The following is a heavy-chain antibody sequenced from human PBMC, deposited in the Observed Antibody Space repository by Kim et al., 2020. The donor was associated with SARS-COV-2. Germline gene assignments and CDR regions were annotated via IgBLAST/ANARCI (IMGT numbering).Heavy chain of an antibody. CDR1: GGSISSSSYY. J-gene: IGHJ5*01. V-gene: IGHV4-39*07. CDR3: ARDRALWFGELFNNWF. CDR2: IYYSGST. Sequence: SETLSLTCTVSGGSISSSSYYWGWIRQPPGKGLEWIGSIYYSGSTYYNPSLKSRVTISVDTSKNQFSLKLSSVTAADTAVYYCARDRALWFGELFNNWF. D-gene: IGHD3-10*01.